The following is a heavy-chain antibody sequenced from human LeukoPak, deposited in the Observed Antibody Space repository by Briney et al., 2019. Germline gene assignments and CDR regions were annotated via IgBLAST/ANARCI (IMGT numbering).Heavy chain of an antibody. CDR1: GFTVSSYA. CDR3: ARVGITYYYDSSGWPDY. J-gene: IGHJ4*02. CDR2: ISHDGSNK. D-gene: IGHD3-22*01. V-gene: IGHV3-30*04. Sequence: PGGSLRLSCAASGFTVSSYAMHWVRQAPGKGLEWVAVISHDGSNKYYADSVKGRFTISRDNSKNTLYLQMNSLRAEDTAVYYCARVGITYYYDSSGWPDYWGQGTLVTVSS.